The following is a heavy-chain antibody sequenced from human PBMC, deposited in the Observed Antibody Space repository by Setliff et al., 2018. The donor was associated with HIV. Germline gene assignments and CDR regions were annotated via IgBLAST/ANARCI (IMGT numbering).Heavy chain of an antibody. CDR2: ISTFDGNT. Sequence: ASVKVSCKASGYTFTRYFMHCVRQAPGQGLEWMGWISTFDGNTDYAQNVQDRVTMTTDTSTSTVYMELRSLRSDDTAVYYCARVPGDYGDNPIDYWGQGTLVTVSS. CDR1: GYTFTRYF. V-gene: IGHV1-18*04. D-gene: IGHD4-17*01. CDR3: ARVPGDYGDNPIDY. J-gene: IGHJ4*02.